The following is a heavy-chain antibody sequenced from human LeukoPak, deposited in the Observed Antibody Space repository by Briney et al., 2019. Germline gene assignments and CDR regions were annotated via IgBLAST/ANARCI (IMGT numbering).Heavy chain of an antibody. Sequence: GGSLRLSCAASGFAFSSYGMHWVRQAPGKGLEWVTFIQYDETDKFYADSVKGRFTISRDNSKNTLYLQMNSLRAEDTAVYFCATPKGGSGSHRAPLEYWGQGTLVTVST. CDR2: IQYDETDK. D-gene: IGHD3-10*01. V-gene: IGHV3-30*02. CDR1: GFAFSSYG. J-gene: IGHJ4*02. CDR3: ATPKGGSGSHRAPLEY.